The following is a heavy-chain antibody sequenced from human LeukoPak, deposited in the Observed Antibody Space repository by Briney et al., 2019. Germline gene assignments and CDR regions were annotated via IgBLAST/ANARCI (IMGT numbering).Heavy chain of an antibody. CDR2: ISGSGGST. CDR1: GFTYSSYA. J-gene: IGHJ4*02. CDR3: AKGGLGCSSTSCFDY. Sequence: GGSLRLSCAAPGFTYSSYAMSWVRQAPGKGLEWVSSISGSGGSTYYADSVKGRFTISRDNSKNTLYLQMNSLRAEDTAVYYCAKGGLGCSSTSCFDYWGQGTLVTVSS. D-gene: IGHD2-2*01. V-gene: IGHV3-23*01.